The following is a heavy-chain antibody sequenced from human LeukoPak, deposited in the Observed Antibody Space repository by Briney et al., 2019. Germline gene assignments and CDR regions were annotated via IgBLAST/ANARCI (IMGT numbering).Heavy chain of an antibody. CDR2: IYYSGST. D-gene: IGHD5-18*01. CDR1: GGSISSGGYY. CDR3: ARQITAMVTVDY. Sequence: SETLSLTCTVSGGSISSGGYYWRWIRQHPGKGLEWIGYIYYSGSTYYNPSLKSRVTISVDTSKNQFSLKLSSVTAADTAVYYCARQITAMVTVDYWGQGTLVTVSS. J-gene: IGHJ4*02. V-gene: IGHV4-31*03.